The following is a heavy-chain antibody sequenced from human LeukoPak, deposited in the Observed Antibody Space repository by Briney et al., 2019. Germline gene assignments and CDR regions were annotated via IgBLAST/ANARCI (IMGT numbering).Heavy chain of an antibody. V-gene: IGHV3-64D*09. CDR1: GFTFSSYA. CDR3: VKDPYSSGWYRWFDP. Sequence: GGSLRLSCSVSGFTFSSYAMHWVRQAPGKGLEYVSTISSNGGSTYYADSVKGRFTISRDNSKNTLYLQVSSLRAEDTAVYYCVKDPYSSGWYRWFDPWGQGTLVTASS. CDR2: ISSNGGST. J-gene: IGHJ5*02. D-gene: IGHD6-19*01.